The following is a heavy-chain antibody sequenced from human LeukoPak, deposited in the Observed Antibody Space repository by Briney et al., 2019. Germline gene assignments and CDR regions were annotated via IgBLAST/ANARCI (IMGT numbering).Heavy chain of an antibody. CDR1: GYSINNYW. D-gene: IGHD3-22*01. Sequence: GESLKISSKGSGYSINNYWIAWVRQMPGKGLEWMGIIYPADSDIRYSPSFQGQVTISADKSISTAYLQWSSLKASDSAMYYCARRDDTSGYIDYWGQGTLVTVSS. V-gene: IGHV5-51*01. CDR2: IYPADSDI. J-gene: IGHJ4*02. CDR3: ARRDDTSGYIDY.